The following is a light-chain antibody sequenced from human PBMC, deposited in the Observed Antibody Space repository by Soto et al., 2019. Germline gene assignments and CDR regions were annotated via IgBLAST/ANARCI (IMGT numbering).Light chain of an antibody. V-gene: IGKV1-39*01. CDR3: QQGYTTPIT. CDR2: ASS. CDR1: HSTNTL. J-gene: IGKJ5*01. Sequence: DNRMTPSPSYLSASVGDRVTLPCRASHSTNTLSNWYRLQPEKATNLLIAASSKLATMVPTRFSGSGARTDFTLTISMLQPEDFATYYHQQGYTTPITFGQGTRLEIK.